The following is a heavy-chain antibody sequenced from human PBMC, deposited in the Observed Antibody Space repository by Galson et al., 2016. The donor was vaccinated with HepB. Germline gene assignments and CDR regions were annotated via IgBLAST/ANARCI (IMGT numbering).Heavy chain of an antibody. J-gene: IGHJ4*02. CDR3: ARVAGRDGYSIHY. V-gene: IGHV4-61*03. CDR2: VYYTGST. D-gene: IGHD5-24*01. Sequence: IRQPPGNGLEWIGHVYYTGSTSYSPSLKSRLAISIDTSKNHFSLKLRSVTTADTAIYYCARVAGRDGYSIHYWGQGTLVAVSP.